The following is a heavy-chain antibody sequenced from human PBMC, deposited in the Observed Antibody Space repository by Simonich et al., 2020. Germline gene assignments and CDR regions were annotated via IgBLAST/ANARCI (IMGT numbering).Heavy chain of an antibody. V-gene: IGHV3-21*01. Sequence: ELQLVESGGGLGKPGVFLRLSYTASGFTFSSYSMNWDRHAPGKGLVWVSSISSSSSYIYYADSVMGRVHITIDNAKNSLYLQMNSLRAEDTAGYYCARDVDTAMVFDYWGQGTLVTVSS. CDR1: GFTFSSYS. CDR3: ARDVDTAMVFDY. J-gene: IGHJ4*02. CDR2: ISSSSSYI. D-gene: IGHD5-18*01.